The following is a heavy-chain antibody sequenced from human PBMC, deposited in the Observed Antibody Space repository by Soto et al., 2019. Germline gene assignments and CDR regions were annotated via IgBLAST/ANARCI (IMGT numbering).Heavy chain of an antibody. CDR1: GFTFTTYA. CDR2: ISSSGDIP. V-gene: IGHV3-23*01. J-gene: IGHJ4*02. D-gene: IGHD4-17*01. CDR3: AKVNSIVGDGDQDY. Sequence: EVQLLESGGGLVQPGGSLRLSCAASGFTFTTYAMSWVRQPPGKGLEWVSGISSSGDIPYYADSVKGRFTISRDQSKNTVYLQMNSLRAEDTALSYCAKVNSIVGDGDQDYWGQGTLVSVSS.